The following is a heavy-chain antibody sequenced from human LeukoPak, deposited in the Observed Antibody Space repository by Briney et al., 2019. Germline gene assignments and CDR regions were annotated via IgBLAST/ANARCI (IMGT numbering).Heavy chain of an antibody. J-gene: IGHJ3*02. CDR2: VFYNGRT. V-gene: IGHV4-59*12. CDR1: GASISPYY. D-gene: IGHD3-3*01. CDR3: ARKPAARITIFGVVSRDDAFDI. Sequence: SETLSLTCSVSGASISPYYWVWIRQPPGKGLEWIGYVFYNGRTSYNPSLKSRVTISVDTSKNQFSLKLSSVTAADTAVYYCARKPAARITIFGVVSRDDAFDIWGQGTMVTVSS.